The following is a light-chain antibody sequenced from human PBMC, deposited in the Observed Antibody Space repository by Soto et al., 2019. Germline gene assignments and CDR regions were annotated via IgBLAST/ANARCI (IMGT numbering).Light chain of an antibody. CDR1: QSLVYSDGNTY. CDR2: QVS. CDR3: MQATHWPQT. V-gene: IGKV2-30*01. Sequence: DVVMTQSPLSLPVTPGQPASISCRSSQSLVYSDGNTYLAWIQQRPGQSPRRLIYQVSNRDSEVPDRFSGRGSGTDFTRKISRVEPDDVGVYYCMQATHWPQTFGQGTKVEIK. J-gene: IGKJ1*01.